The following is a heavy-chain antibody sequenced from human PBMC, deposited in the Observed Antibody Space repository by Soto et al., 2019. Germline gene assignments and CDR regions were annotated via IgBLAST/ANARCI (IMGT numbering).Heavy chain of an antibody. J-gene: IGHJ5*02. CDR2: IYWDDDK. Sequence: SGPTLVNPTQTLTLTCTFSGFSLSTSGVGVGWIRQPPGKALEWLALIYWDDDKRYSPSLESRLTITKDTSKNQVVLTMTNMDPVDTATYYCARRSYYYDSSGYPENWFDPWGQGTLVTVSS. D-gene: IGHD3-22*01. CDR3: ARRSYYYDSSGYPENWFDP. V-gene: IGHV2-5*02. CDR1: GFSLSTSGVG.